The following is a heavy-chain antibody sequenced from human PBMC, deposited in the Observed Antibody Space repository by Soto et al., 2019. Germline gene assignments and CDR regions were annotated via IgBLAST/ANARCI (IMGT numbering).Heavy chain of an antibody. CDR3: ARQERKPAAIWN. V-gene: IGHV4-28*01. D-gene: IGHD2-2*01. CDR2: IYYSGTT. J-gene: IGHJ4*02. Sequence: SETLSLTCAVSGFSIGSNNWWGWIRQPPGKGLEWIGNIYYSGTTQFNPSLKSRVTMSIDGAGNQFSLRLSSVTAADTAGYYCARQERKPAAIWNWGQGTLVTVSS. CDR1: GFSIGSNNW.